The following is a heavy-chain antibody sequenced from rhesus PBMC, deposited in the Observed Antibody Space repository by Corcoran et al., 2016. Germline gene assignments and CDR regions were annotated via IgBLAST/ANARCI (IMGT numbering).Heavy chain of an antibody. D-gene: IGHD1-44*01. Sequence: QVQLQESGPGVVKPSETLSLTCAVSGGSISSGYYYWTWIRQPPGKGLDVIGGIFRHSKSDIYNPSLKVRVTISKDTSKNQFSLTLTSVTAADTAVYFCAKSGAPIAPVDFWGQGVLVTVSS. CDR3: AKSGAPIAPVDF. J-gene: IGHJ4*01. CDR1: GGSISSGYYY. CDR2: IFRHSKSD. V-gene: IGHV4S12*01.